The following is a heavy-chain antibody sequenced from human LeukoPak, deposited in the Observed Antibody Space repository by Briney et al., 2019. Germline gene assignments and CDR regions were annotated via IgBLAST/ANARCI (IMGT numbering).Heavy chain of an antibody. D-gene: IGHD1-1*01. CDR3: ASREPAGD. V-gene: IGHV3-69-1*01. Sequence: PGGSQRLAWAVSGFSLSNYNMIWVRQPPGKGLEWVSSIDSSSNTYYADSVKGRFTISRDNAKSSLYLQMNSLRAEDTAVYYCASREPAGDWGQGTLVTVSS. CDR1: GFSLSNYN. CDR2: IDSSSNT. J-gene: IGHJ4*02.